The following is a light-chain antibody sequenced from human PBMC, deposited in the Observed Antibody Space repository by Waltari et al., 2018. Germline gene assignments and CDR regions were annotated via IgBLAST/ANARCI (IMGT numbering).Light chain of an antibody. CDR3: QKYGSLPAT. Sequence: EIVLTQSPGTLSLSPGERATLSCRASQSVSRFLAWYQQKPGQAPRLLIDGASSRATGIPDRFSGSGSGTDFSLTISRLEPEDFAVYYCQKYGSLPATFGQGTKVEIK. J-gene: IGKJ1*01. CDR1: QSVSRF. V-gene: IGKV3-20*01. CDR2: GAS.